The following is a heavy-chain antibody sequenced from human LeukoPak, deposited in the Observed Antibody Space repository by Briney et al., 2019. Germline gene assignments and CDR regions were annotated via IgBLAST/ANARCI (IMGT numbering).Heavy chain of an antibody. CDR1: GYTFTTYA. CDR2: ISAYNGNT. CDR3: ARARGTTVTTLFDY. V-gene: IGHV1-18*01. Sequence: GASVKVSCKASGYTFTTYAISWVRQAPGQGLEWMGWISAYNGNTNYAQKLQGRVTMTTDTSTSTAYMELRSLRSDDTAVYYCARARGTTVTTLFDYWGQGTLVTVSS. J-gene: IGHJ4*02. D-gene: IGHD4-17*01.